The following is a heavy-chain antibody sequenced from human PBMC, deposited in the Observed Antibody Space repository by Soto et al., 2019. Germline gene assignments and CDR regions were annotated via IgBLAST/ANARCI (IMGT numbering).Heavy chain of an antibody. D-gene: IGHD5-18*01. V-gene: IGHV1-3*01. CDR3: AKDPMDTAIPGYLAYYFDY. CDR1: GYTFTSYA. J-gene: IGHJ4*02. CDR2: INAGNGNT. Sequence: QVQLVQSGAEVKKPGASVKVSCKASGYTFTSYAMHWVRQAPGQRLEWMGWINAGNGNTKYSQKFQGRVTITRDTSASKAYMELSSLRSEDTAVYYCAKDPMDTAIPGYLAYYFDYWGQGTLVTVSS.